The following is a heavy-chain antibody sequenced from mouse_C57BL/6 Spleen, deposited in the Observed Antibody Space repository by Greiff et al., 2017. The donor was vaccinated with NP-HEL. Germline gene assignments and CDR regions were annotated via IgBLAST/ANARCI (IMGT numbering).Heavy chain of an antibody. CDR1: GYSITSGYY. CDR3: ARVNGAYAMDY. Sequence: DVKLQESGPGLVKPSQSLSLTCSVTGYSITSGYYWNWIRQFPGNKLEWMGYISYDGSNNYNPSLKNRISITRDTSKNQFFLKLNSVTTEDTATYYCARVNGAYAMDYWGQGTSVTVSS. V-gene: IGHV3-6*01. D-gene: IGHD1-1*01. J-gene: IGHJ4*01. CDR2: ISYDGSN.